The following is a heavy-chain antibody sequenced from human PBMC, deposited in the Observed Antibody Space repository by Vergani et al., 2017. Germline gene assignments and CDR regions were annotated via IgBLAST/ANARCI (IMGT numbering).Heavy chain of an antibody. CDR1: GGSISSSSYY. CDR3: ARRIAVAGDAFDI. CDR2: IYYSGST. Sequence: QVQLQESGPGLVKPSETLSLTCTVSGGSISSSSYYWGWIRQPPGKGLEWIGSIYYSGSTYYNPSLKSRVTISVDTSKNQFSLKLSSVTAADTAVYYCARRIAVAGDAFDIWGQGTMVTVSS. J-gene: IGHJ3*02. V-gene: IGHV4-39*01. D-gene: IGHD6-19*01.